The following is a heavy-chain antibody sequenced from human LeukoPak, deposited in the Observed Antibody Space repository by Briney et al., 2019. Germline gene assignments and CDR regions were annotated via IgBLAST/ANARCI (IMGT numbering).Heavy chain of an antibody. CDR3: ARRLGDY. Sequence: GGSLRLSCAASGFTFSNYVMNWVRQAPGKGLEWVSAVTGTDNTYYADSVKGRFTISRDNSKNMVYLQMNSLSADDTAVYHCARRLGDYWGQGTLVTVSS. CDR1: GFTFSNYV. V-gene: IGHV3-23*01. CDR2: VTGTDNT. J-gene: IGHJ4*02.